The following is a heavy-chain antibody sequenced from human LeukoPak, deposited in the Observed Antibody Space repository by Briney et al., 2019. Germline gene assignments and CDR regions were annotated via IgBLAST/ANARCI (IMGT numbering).Heavy chain of an antibody. CDR1: GGSISTDLYY. V-gene: IGHV4-61*02. Sequence: PSQTLSLTCTVSGGSISTDLYYWIWIRQPAGKGLEWIGRIYSNGWTDYNPPLKGRVSISIDTSKNHFSLKMSLATAADTALYYCARGSGWNSFDPWGQGTLVTVSS. J-gene: IGHJ5*02. CDR2: IYSNGWT. D-gene: IGHD6-19*01. CDR3: ARGSGWNSFDP.